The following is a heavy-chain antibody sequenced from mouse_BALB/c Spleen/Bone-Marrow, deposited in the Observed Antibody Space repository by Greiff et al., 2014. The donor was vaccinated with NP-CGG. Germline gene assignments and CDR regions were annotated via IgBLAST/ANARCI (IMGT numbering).Heavy chain of an antibody. V-gene: IGHV2-9*02. D-gene: IGHD2-1*01. CDR3: ARDRGRNFYAMDY. CDR2: IWAGGST. J-gene: IGHJ4*01. CDR1: GFSLTSYG. Sequence: QVQLKESGPGLVAPSQSLSITCTVSGFSLTSYGVHWVRQPPGKGLKWLGVIWAGGSTNYSSALMSRLSINKDNSKSQVFLKMNSLQTDDTAMYYCARDRGRNFYAMDYWGQGTSVTVSS.